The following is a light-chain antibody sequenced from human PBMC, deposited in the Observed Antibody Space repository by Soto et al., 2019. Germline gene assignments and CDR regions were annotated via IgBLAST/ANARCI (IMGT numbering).Light chain of an antibody. V-gene: IGKV1-5*01. Sequence: DIQMTQSPSTLSASVGDRVSITCRASQSLNNYLAWYQQEPGKAPKLLIYDASTLESGVPSRFSGSGSGTEFTLTISSLQPDDFATYYCQQYNSYSGTFGQGTKVDIK. J-gene: IGKJ1*01. CDR3: QQYNSYSGT. CDR2: DAS. CDR1: QSLNNY.